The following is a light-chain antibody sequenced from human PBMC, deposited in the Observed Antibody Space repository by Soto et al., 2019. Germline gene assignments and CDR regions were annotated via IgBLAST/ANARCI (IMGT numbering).Light chain of an antibody. CDR1: QGVSSN. Sequence: EVVMTQSPATLSVSPGERATLSCRASQGVSSNLAWYQQKPGQAPRLLIYGASTRATGIPARFSGSGSGTEFTLTISSLQSEDFAVYYCQQYNNWPPNTFGQGTRLENK. CDR3: QQYNNWPPNT. CDR2: GAS. V-gene: IGKV3-15*01. J-gene: IGKJ5*01.